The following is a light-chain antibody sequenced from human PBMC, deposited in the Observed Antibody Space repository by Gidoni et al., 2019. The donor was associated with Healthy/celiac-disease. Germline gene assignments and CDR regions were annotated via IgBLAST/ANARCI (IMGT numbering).Light chain of an antibody. Sequence: EIVLTQSPGTLSLSPGERATLSCRASQSVSSSYLAWYQQKPCQAPRLLIYGVSSSATGIPDRCSGSGAGTDFTLTIIRLESEDVAVYYWQQYGSSPLTFGGWTKVEIK. CDR3: QQYGSSPLT. CDR1: QSVSSSY. V-gene: IGKV3-20*01. J-gene: IGKJ4*01. CDR2: GVS.